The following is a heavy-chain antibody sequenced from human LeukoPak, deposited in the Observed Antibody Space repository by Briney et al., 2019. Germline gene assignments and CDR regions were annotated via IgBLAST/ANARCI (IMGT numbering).Heavy chain of an antibody. CDR1: GFTFDDYA. Sequence: PGGSLRLSCAASGFTFDDYAMHWVRQAPGKGLEWVSGISWNSGSIGYADSVKGRFTISRDNAKNSLYLQMNSLRAEDTALYYCAKDTRTKPYSSSSNGMDVWGQGTTVTVSS. V-gene: IGHV3-9*01. CDR3: AKDTRTKPYSSSSNGMDV. J-gene: IGHJ6*02. D-gene: IGHD6-6*01. CDR2: ISWNSGSI.